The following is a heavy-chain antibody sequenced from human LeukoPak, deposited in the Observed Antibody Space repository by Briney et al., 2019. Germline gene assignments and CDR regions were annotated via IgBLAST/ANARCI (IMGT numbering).Heavy chain of an antibody. CDR3: AKGRLWRNPGTNGYFDY. CDR1: GFTFSDNY. Sequence: GGSLRLSCAASGFTFSDNYMSWVRQAPGKGLEWVAVISYDGSNKYYADSVKGRFTISRDNSKNTLYLQMNSLRAEDTAVYYCAKGRLWRNPGTNGYFDYWGQGTLVTVSS. CDR2: ISYDGSNK. D-gene: IGHD2-8*01. V-gene: IGHV3-30*18. J-gene: IGHJ4*02.